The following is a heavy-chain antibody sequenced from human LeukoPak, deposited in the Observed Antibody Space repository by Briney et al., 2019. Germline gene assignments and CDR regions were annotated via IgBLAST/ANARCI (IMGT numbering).Heavy chain of an antibody. CDR3: AKRGDSSGYYFDY. J-gene: IGHJ4*02. D-gene: IGHD3-22*01. CDR2: SNSDGSST. V-gene: IGHV3-74*01. CDR1: GFTFNRHW. Sequence: GGSLRLSCAASGFTFNRHWMHWVRQAPGKGLVWVSRSNSDGSSTVYADSVKGRFTISRDNAKNTLYLQMNSLRAENTAVYYCAKRGDSSGYYFDYWGQGTLVTVSS.